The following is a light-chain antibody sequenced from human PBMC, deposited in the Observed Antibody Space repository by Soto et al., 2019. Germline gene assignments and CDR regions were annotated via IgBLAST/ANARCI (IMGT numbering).Light chain of an antibody. CDR2: WAS. J-gene: IGKJ3*01. Sequence: IVRTQSPDSLGVSLGERATISCKSNQRLLYSSTSKNYLAWYRQRPGQPPQLLIYWASTREYGVPARFSGSGSGTDFTLTISSLQAEDVAVYFCQQYYDTPTFGPGTRVDFK. V-gene: IGKV4-1*01. CDR1: QRLLYSSTSKNY. CDR3: QQYYDTPT.